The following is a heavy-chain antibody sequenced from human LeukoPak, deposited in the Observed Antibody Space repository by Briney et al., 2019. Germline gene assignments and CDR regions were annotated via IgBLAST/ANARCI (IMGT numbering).Heavy chain of an antibody. CDR1: AGSISSYY. V-gene: IGHV4-59*01. CDR2: IYYSGST. D-gene: IGHD3-3*01. J-gene: IGHJ4*02. CDR3: ARGKLRRLDY. Sequence: SKTLSLTSTVSAGSISSYYWSWIRQPTWKGLVWIGYIYYSGSTNYNPSLKSRVTISVDTSKNQFSLKAISVPNPDTAAIYLARGKLRRLDYWGKGTLVTVAS.